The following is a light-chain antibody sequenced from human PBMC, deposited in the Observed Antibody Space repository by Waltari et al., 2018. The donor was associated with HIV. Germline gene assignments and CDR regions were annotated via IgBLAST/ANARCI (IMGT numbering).Light chain of an antibody. CDR3: QQSYNTPQT. Sequence: DIQMTQSPSSLSASVGDRVTITCRASQSISSYLNWYQQKPGKAPKLLIYAASSLQSGVPSRFSVSGSGTDFTLTISSLQPEDFAAYYCQQSYNTPQTFGQGTKVEI. J-gene: IGKJ1*01. CDR1: QSISSY. CDR2: AAS. V-gene: IGKV1-39*01.